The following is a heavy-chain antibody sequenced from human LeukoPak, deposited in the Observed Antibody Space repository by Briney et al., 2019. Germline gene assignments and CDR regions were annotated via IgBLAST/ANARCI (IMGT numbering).Heavy chain of an antibody. J-gene: IGHJ4*02. D-gene: IGHD3-16*01. CDR1: GFTFSDHY. CDR2: IRNKANSYTT. Sequence: GGSLRLSCAASGFTFSDHYMDWVRQAPGKGLEWVGRIRNKANSYTTEYAASVKGRFTISRDDSKNSLYLQMNSLKCEDTAVYYCARGAGPFDYWGQGTLVTVSS. V-gene: IGHV3-72*01. CDR3: ARGAGPFDY.